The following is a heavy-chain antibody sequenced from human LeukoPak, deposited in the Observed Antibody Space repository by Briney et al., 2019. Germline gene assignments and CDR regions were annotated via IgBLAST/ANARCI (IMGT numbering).Heavy chain of an antibody. CDR1: GFSLTTSRVA. CDR3: THRRPVNVGELCFDF. J-gene: IGHJ4*02. D-gene: IGHD3-10*01. V-gene: IGHV2-5*02. Sequence: PGPTLVKPKQTLTLTCTFSGFSLTTSRVAVGWVRQPPGKTLEWLAPIYGDDDKRYSPSLKDRLTITKDSSKNQVVLTMTNMDPVDTGTYYCTHRRPVNVGELCFDFWGQGALVTVSS. CDR2: IYGDDDK.